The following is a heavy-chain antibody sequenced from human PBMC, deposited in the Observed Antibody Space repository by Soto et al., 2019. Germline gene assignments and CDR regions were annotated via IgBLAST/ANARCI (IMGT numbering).Heavy chain of an antibody. J-gene: IGHJ4*02. CDR2: INPSGGST. D-gene: IGHD3-10*01. V-gene: IGHV1-46*03. CDR3: ARDTGFVDYYGSGSSRFDY. Sequence: QVQLVQSGAEVKKPGASVKVSCKASGYTFTSYYMHWVRQAPGQGLEWMGIINPSGGSTSYAQKFQGRVTMTRDTSTSTVYMELSSLRSEDTAVYYCARDTGFVDYYGSGSSRFDYWGQGTLVTVSS. CDR1: GYTFTSYY.